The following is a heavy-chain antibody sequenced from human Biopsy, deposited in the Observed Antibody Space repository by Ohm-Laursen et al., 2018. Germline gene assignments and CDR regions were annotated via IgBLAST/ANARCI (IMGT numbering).Heavy chain of an antibody. CDR1: GGDINNYY. CDR2: ISYTGYT. D-gene: IGHD4-23*01. Sequence: GTLSLTCNVSGGDINNYYWSWIRQPAGKGLEWIGHISYTGYTSYNASLKSRVTISVDTSRNHFSLRLSSLTAADTAVYYCARGSNDFGGLYFPRWGQGTLVTVSS. J-gene: IGHJ4*02. V-gene: IGHV4-59*01. CDR3: ARGSNDFGGLYFPR.